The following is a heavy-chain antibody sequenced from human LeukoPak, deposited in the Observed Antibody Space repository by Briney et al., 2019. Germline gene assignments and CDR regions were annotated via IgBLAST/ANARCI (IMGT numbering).Heavy chain of an antibody. CDR1: GYTFTNYD. V-gene: IGHV1-18*01. CDR2: ISTYNGNT. J-gene: IGHJ4*02. Sequence: EASVKVSCKASGYTFTNYDINWVRQAPGQGLEWMGWISTYNGNTNYAQKLQGRVTMTTDTSTSTVYMELRSLGSDDTAVYYCAKIAYGANFFDYWGQGTLVTVSS. CDR3: AKIAYGANFFDY. D-gene: IGHD4/OR15-4a*01.